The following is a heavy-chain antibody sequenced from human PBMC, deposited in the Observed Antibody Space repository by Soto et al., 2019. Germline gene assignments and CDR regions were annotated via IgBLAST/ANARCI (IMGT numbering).Heavy chain of an antibody. J-gene: IGHJ4*02. CDR1: GYSFTSYW. V-gene: IGHV5-51*01. Sequence: GESLKISCKGSGYSFTSYWIGWVRQMPGKGLEWMGIIYPGDSDTRYSPSFQGQVTISAEQSISTAYLQWSSLKASDTAMYYCARQVLSGSYYFDYWGQGTLVTVSS. CDR3: ARQVLSGSYYFDY. CDR2: IYPGDSDT. D-gene: IGHD1-26*01.